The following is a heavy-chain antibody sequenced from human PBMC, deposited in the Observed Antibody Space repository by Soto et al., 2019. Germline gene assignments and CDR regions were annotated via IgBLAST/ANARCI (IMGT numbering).Heavy chain of an antibody. V-gene: IGHV4-39*01. CDR1: GGSISSSSYY. Sequence: SETLSLTCTVSGGSISSSSYYWGWIRQPPGKGLEWIGSIYYSGSTYYNPSLKSRVTISVDTSKNQFSLKLSSVTAADTAVYYCARHLGQGGSGSYALFDPWGQGTLVTVSS. CDR3: ARHLGQGGSGSYALFDP. CDR2: IYYSGST. D-gene: IGHD3-10*01. J-gene: IGHJ5*02.